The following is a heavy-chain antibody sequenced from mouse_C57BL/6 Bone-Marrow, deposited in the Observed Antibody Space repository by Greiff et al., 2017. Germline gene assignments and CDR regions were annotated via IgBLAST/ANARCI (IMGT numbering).Heavy chain of an antibody. V-gene: IGHV1-7*01. J-gene: IGHJ2*01. CDR2: INPSSGYT. Sequence: QVQLQQSGAELVKPGASVKLSCKASGYTFTSYWMHWVKQRSGQGLGWIGYINPSSGYTKYNHKFKDKATLTADKSSSTAYMQLSSLTYEDSAVYYYACDLYYYGSPGNYFAYWGQGTMLTVSS. D-gene: IGHD1-1*01. CDR1: GYTFTSYW. CDR3: ACDLYYYGSPGNYFAY.